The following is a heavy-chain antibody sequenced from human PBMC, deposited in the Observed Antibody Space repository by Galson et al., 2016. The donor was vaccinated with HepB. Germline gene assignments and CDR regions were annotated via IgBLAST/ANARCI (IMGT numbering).Heavy chain of an antibody. J-gene: IGHJ4*02. V-gene: IGHV4-4*02. CDR1: GGSISSSNW. Sequence: SETLSLTCAVSGGSISSSNWWSWVRQPPGKGLEWFGEIDHSGTTNYSPSLESRVTISVDKSKNQFSLKLTSVTAADTAVYYCARTSGVWSGYFPFDFWGQGTLVTVSS. CDR3: ARTSGVWSGYFPFDF. CDR2: IDHSGTT. D-gene: IGHD3-3*01.